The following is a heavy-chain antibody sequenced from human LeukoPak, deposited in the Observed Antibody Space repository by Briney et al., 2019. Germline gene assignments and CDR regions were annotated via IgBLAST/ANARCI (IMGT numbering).Heavy chain of an antibody. D-gene: IGHD3-16*01. CDR2: IRSKAYGGTT. V-gene: IGHV3-49*04. CDR3: AKDLAYYYYYYMDV. J-gene: IGHJ6*03. CDR1: GFTFGDYA. Sequence: GGSLRLSCTASGFTFGDYAMSWVRQAPGKGLEWVGFIRSKAYGGTTEYAASVKGRFTISRDDSKSIAYLQMNSLRAEDTAVYYCAKDLAYYYYYYMDVWGKGTTVTVSS.